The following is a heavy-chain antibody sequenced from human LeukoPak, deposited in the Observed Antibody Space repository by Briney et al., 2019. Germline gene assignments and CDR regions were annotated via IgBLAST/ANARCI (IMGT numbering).Heavy chain of an antibody. Sequence: GGSLRLSCTASGFTFSSYEMNWVRQAPGKGLEWVSYIWSSGSPTHYADSVKGRFTISRDNAKNSLYLQMSSLRADDTAVYHCARELTDVAGDGLDVWGQGTMVTVSS. V-gene: IGHV3-48*03. J-gene: IGHJ3*01. CDR1: GFTFSSYE. CDR2: IWSSGSPT. D-gene: IGHD5-12*01. CDR3: ARELTDVAGDGLDV.